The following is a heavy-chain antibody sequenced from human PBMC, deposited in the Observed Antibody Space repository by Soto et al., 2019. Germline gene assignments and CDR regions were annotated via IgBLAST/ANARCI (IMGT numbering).Heavy chain of an antibody. CDR3: ARGRRDYYYYYYMDV. V-gene: IGHV4-34*01. CDR1: FTSYY. J-gene: IGHJ6*03. CDR2: INHSGST. Sequence: FTSYYMHWGRQAPGQGLEWIGEINHSGSTNYNPSLKSRVTISVDTSKNQFSLKLSSVTAADTAVYYCARGRRDYYYYYYMDVWGKGTTVTVSS.